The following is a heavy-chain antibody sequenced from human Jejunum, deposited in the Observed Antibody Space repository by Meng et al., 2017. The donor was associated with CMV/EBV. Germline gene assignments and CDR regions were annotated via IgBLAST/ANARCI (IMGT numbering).Heavy chain of an antibody. CDR3: VRHMYKFGVVTAIES. D-gene: IGHD2-21*02. CDR2: PYTGGST. CDR1: SPY. J-gene: IGHJ4*02. V-gene: IGHV3-53*01. Sequence: SPYLGCVRQAAGRGLEWVSVPYTGGSTFYSGSVKGRFTVSRDSFNNTLSLQMNSLRDEDTALYYCVRHMYKFGVVTAIESWGQGTQVTVSS.